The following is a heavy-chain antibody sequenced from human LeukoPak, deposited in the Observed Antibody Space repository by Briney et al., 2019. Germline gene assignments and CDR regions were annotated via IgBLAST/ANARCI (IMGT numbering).Heavy chain of an antibody. J-gene: IGHJ6*02. D-gene: IGHD2-15*01. Sequence: SETLSLTCDVSGGPFRAFYWSWIRQPPGKGLEWIGEVNHSGGTNYSPSLKSRVTISVDTSKNQFSLKLSSVTAADTAVYYCARHFKELYYYYGMDVWGQGTTVTVSS. CDR2: VNHSGGT. CDR1: GGPFRAFY. V-gene: IGHV4-34*01. CDR3: ARHFKELYYYYGMDV.